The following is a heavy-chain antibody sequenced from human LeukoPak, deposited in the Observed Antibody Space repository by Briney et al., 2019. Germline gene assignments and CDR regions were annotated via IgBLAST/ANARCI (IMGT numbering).Heavy chain of an antibody. CDR1: GFSLSTSGMC. V-gene: IGHV2-70*11. CDR2: IDWDDDK. D-gene: IGHD3-10*01. Sequence: ESGPALVKPPQTLTLTCTFSGFSLSTSGMCVSWIRQPPGKALEWLARIDWDDDKYYSTSLKTRLTISKDTSKNQVVLTMTNMDPVDTATYYCARDTKLTMVRGVPPGKNYYYGMDVWGQGTTVTVSS. J-gene: IGHJ6*02. CDR3: ARDTKLTMVRGVPPGKNYYYGMDV.